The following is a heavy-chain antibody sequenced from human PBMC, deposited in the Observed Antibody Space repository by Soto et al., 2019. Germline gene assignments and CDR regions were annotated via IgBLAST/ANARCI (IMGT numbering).Heavy chain of an antibody. Sequence: ASVKISCKASGYTFTSYGISWVRQAPGQGLEWMGWISSYNGNTNYAQKVQGRVTMTTDTSTSTTYMELRSLRSDDTAVYYCARGPRYCSSTSCFSGVTWFDPWGQGTLVTVSS. CDR1: GYTFTSYG. V-gene: IGHV1-18*04. CDR2: ISSYNGNT. D-gene: IGHD2-2*01. J-gene: IGHJ5*02. CDR3: ARGPRYCSSTSCFSGVTWFDP.